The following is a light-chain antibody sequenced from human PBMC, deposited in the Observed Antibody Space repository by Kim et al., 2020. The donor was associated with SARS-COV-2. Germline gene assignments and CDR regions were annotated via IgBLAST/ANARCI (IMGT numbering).Light chain of an antibody. CDR2: ADS. CDR1: QGISNY. Sequence: ASVGDRVTITCRASQGISNYLAWFQQNPGQVPRRVIYADSSVQSGIPSRYSGSGSETEFTLTISSLQPEDFAAYYWLQHDSFPLTFGGGTKVDIK. J-gene: IGKJ4*01. CDR3: LQHDSFPLT. V-gene: IGKV1-17*03.